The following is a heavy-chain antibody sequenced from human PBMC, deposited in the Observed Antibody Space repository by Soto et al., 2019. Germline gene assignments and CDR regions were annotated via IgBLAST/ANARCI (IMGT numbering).Heavy chain of an antibody. CDR2: IYYSGST. CDR1: GGSISSSSYY. J-gene: IGHJ3*02. V-gene: IGHV4-39*01. Sequence: QLQLQESGPGLVKPSETLSLTCTVSGGSISSSSYYWGWIRQPPGKGLEWIGSIYYSGSTYYNPSLKSRVTISVDTSKNQFSLKLSSVTAADTAVYYCAKYQLLFAFDIWGQGTMVTVSS. D-gene: IGHD2-2*01. CDR3: AKYQLLFAFDI.